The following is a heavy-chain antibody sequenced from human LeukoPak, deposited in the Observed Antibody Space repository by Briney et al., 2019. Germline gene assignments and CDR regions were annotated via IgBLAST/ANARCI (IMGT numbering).Heavy chain of an antibody. CDR3: ARDKIVGATYFDY. J-gene: IGHJ4*02. CDR2: IKQDGSEE. CDR1: GFTFSSYW. V-gene: IGHV3-7*01. Sequence: GGPLRLSCAASGFTFSSYWMSWVRQAPGKGLEWVANIKQDGSEEYYVDSVKGRFTISRDNAKNSLYLQMNSLRAEDTAVYYCARDKIVGATYFDYWGQGTLVTVSS. D-gene: IGHD1-26*01.